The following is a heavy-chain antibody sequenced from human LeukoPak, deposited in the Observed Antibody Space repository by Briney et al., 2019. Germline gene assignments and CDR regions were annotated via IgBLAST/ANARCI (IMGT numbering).Heavy chain of an antibody. CDR3: ARMRYSSVWYEDYFDY. CDR2: IIPIFGTA. CDR1: GGTFSSYA. J-gene: IGHJ4*02. D-gene: IGHD6-19*01. Sequence: SVKVSCKASGGTFSSYAISWVRQAPGQGLEWMGGIIPIFGTANYAQKFQGRVTITADESTSTAYMELSSLRSEDTAVYYCARMRYSSVWYEDYFDYWGQGTLVTVSS. V-gene: IGHV1-69*13.